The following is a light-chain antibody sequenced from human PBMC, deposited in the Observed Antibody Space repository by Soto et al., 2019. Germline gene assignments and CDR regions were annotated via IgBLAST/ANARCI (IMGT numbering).Light chain of an antibody. CDR2: GTA. CDR3: QQYENSPRT. V-gene: IGKV3D-15*01. J-gene: IGKJ1*01. Sequence: EIVMTQSPATLSLSPGERATLSCRASQSVSRNLAWYQQKPGQAPRLLIYGTANRAFGIPDRFSGSGSGTDFTLTISRLEPEDFAVYYCQQYENSPRTFGQGTKVDIK. CDR1: QSVSRN.